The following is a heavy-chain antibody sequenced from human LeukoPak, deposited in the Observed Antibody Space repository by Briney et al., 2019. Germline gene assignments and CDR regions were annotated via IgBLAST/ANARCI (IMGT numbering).Heavy chain of an antibody. CDR1: GGSISSGSYY. Sequence: NASQTLSLTCTVSGGSISSGSYYWSWIRQPAGKGLEWIGRIYTSGSTNYNPSLKSRVTISVDTPKNQFSLKLSSVTAADTAVYYCARAGYGFLEWPVQYYFDYWGQGTLVTVSS. V-gene: IGHV4-61*02. CDR3: ARAGYGFLEWPVQYYFDY. J-gene: IGHJ4*02. CDR2: IYTSGST. D-gene: IGHD3-3*01.